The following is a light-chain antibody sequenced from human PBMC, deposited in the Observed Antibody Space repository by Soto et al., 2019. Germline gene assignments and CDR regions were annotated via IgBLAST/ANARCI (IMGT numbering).Light chain of an antibody. Sequence: QSALTQPASMSGSAGQSLTISCTGTDSDIGAYDFVSWYQHHAGKAPRLIIYEVTHRPSEVSSRFSAPKSGNTASLTISGLQAEDEALYYCSSYRGFATFVFGGGTQLTVL. V-gene: IGLV2-14*01. CDR3: SSYRGFATFV. CDR2: EVT. J-gene: IGLJ7*01. CDR1: DSDIGAYDF.